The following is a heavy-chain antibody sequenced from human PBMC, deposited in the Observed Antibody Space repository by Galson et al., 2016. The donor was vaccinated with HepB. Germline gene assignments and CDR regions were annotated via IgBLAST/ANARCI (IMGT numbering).Heavy chain of an antibody. Sequence: SLRLSCAASGFTVSNNYMSWVRQAPGKGLEWVSVIYSGGATKYADSAKGRFTISRDDSKNTLYLQMDNLRAEDTALYYCASAPSRGVWGQGTTVTVSS. CDR1: GFTVSNNY. J-gene: IGHJ6*02. V-gene: IGHV3-66*01. CDR3: ASAPSRGV. CDR2: IYSGGAT. D-gene: IGHD3-10*01.